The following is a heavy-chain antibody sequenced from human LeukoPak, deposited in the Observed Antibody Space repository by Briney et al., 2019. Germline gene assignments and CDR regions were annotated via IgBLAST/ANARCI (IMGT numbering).Heavy chain of an antibody. V-gene: IGHV3-7*01. CDR2: IKQDGSEK. CDR3: LRHSVEREKWRAFDI. J-gene: IGHJ3*02. D-gene: IGHD1-1*01. CDR1: GFTFSSYW. Sequence: PGGSLRLSCAASGFTFSSYWMSWVRQAPGKGLEWVANIKQDGSEKKYGESVKGRFTISRDNAKNSLFLVLKSLRVEDTAVYYCLRHSVEREKWRAFDIWGQGTVVTVSS.